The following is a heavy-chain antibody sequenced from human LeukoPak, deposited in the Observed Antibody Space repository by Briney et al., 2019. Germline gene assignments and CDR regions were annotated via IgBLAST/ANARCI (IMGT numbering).Heavy chain of an antibody. CDR1: GFTFDDYG. CDR3: ARDYYDSSGYYYFDY. V-gene: IGHV3-20*04. J-gene: IGHJ4*02. Sequence: GGSLRLSCAASGFTFDDYGMSWVRQAPGKGLEWVSGINWNGGSTGYADSVKGRFTISRDNAKNSLYLQMNSLRAEDTALYYCARDYYDSSGYYYFDYWGQGALVTVSS. D-gene: IGHD3-22*01. CDR2: INWNGGST.